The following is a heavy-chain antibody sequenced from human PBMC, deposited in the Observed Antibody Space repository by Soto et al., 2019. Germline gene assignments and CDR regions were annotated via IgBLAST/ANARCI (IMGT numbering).Heavy chain of an antibody. J-gene: IGHJ4*02. D-gene: IGHD2-8*01. CDR2: IRDSGST. Sequence: QVQLQESGPGLVKPSQTLSVTCTVSGGSVSSDDYSWSWIRQHPGKGLEWIGYIRDSGSTYYNPSPEGQVTISADTSKNQSSLRLRSVTAADTAVYYCARAMANYFDYWGQGTLVTASS. CDR3: ARAMANYFDY. CDR1: GGSVSSDDYS. V-gene: IGHV4-31*01.